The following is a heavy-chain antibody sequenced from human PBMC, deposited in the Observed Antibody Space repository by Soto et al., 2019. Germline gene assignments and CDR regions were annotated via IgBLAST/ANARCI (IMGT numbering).Heavy chain of an antibody. D-gene: IGHD5-18*01. V-gene: IGHV3-23*01. J-gene: IGHJ4*02. Sequence: GSLRLSCAASGFTFSSYAMSWVRQAPGKGLEWVSAISGSGGSTYYADSVKGRFTISRDNSKNTPYLQMNSLRAEDTAVYYCAKGRINGYDFDYWGQGTLVTVSS. CDR2: ISGSGGST. CDR1: GFTFSSYA. CDR3: AKGRINGYDFDY.